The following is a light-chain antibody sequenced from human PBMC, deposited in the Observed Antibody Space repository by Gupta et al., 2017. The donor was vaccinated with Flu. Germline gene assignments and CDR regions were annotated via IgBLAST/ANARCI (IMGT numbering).Light chain of an antibody. V-gene: IGLV3-21*02. CDR2: ADR. CDR3: HVWNSSSDHGV. CDR1: NIAMKR. J-gene: IGLJ2*01. Sequence: GEENIAMKRVNWYKKRPAQATLLVVYADRHRPSGIPERFYGSKCETTATLIISRLEAGDEADYYCHVWNSSSDHGVFGGGTKLTVL.